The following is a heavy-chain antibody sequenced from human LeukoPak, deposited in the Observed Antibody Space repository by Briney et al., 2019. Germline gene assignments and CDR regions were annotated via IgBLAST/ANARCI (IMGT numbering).Heavy chain of an antibody. CDR2: IKQDGSEK. Sequence: GGSLRLSCAASGFTFSSYWMSWVRQAPGKGLEWVANIKQDGSEKYYVDSVKGRFTISRDNAKNSLYLQMNSLRAEDTAVYYCARVHHGRLSYDYYYYMDVWGKGTTVTVSS. V-gene: IGHV3-7*01. J-gene: IGHJ6*03. D-gene: IGHD6-25*01. CDR1: GFTFSSYW. CDR3: ARVHHGRLSYDYYYYMDV.